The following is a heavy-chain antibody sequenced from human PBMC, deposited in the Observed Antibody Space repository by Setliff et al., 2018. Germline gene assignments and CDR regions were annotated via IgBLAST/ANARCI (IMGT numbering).Heavy chain of an antibody. D-gene: IGHD3-22*01. CDR3: ARVRSSGSKGMDV. CDR1: GYTFANSG. J-gene: IGHJ6*02. Sequence: ASVKVSCKSSGYTFANSGINWVRQAPGQGLQWMGWISPYNGHTSYSQKFQGRVTVTRDTSASTAYMELSRLRSDDTAVYYCARVRSSGSKGMDVWGQGTTVTVSS. V-gene: IGHV1-18*01. CDR2: ISPYNGHT.